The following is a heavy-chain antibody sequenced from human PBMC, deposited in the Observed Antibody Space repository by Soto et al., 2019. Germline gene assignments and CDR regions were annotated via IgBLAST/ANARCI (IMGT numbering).Heavy chain of an antibody. V-gene: IGHV1-3*01. CDR3: ARGVIFGVVIIPSYFDY. CDR2: INAGNGNT. Sequence: GASVKVSCKASGYTFTSYAMHWVRQAPGQRLEWMGWINAGNGNTKYSQKFQGRVTITRYTSASTAYMELSSLRSEDTAVYYCARGVIFGVVIIPSYFDYWGQGTLVTVSS. CDR1: GYTFTSYA. D-gene: IGHD3-3*01. J-gene: IGHJ4*02.